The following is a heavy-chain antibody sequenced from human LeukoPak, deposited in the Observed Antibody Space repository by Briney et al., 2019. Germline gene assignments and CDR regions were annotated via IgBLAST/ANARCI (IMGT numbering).Heavy chain of an antibody. V-gene: IGHV5-51*01. J-gene: IGHJ4*02. Sequence: GESLKIPCKGSGYSLTSYWLGWVRQMPREGLEWMRIIYPGYSDTRYSPSFQGQVTISADKSISNAYLQWSSLKASDTAMYYCARHSTDGYNYDYWGQGTLVTVSS. CDR2: IYPGYSDT. CDR1: GYSLTSYW. CDR3: ARHSTDGYNYDY. D-gene: IGHD5-24*01.